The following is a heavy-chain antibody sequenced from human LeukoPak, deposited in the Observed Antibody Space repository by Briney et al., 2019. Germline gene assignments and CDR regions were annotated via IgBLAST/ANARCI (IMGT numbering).Heavy chain of an antibody. V-gene: IGHV4-39*07. CDR2: IYYSGST. J-gene: IGHJ4*02. D-gene: IGHD5-18*01. Sequence: PSETLSLTCTVSGGSISSGSYYWSWIRQPPGKGLEWIGSIYYSGSTYYNPSLKSRVTISVDTSKNQFSLKLSSVTAADTAVYYCARDGHGYDGYFDYWGQGTLVTVSS. CDR1: GGSISSGSYY. CDR3: ARDGHGYDGYFDY.